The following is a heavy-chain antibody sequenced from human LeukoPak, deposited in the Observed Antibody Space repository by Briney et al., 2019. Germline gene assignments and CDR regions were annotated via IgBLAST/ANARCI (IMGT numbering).Heavy chain of an antibody. CDR2: ISSSSSYI. Sequence: PGGSLRLSCAASGFTFSSYSMNWVRQASGKGLEWVSSISSSSSYIYYADSVKGRFTISRDNAKNSLYLQMNSLRAEDTAVYYCARGLNYLSYYYYVDVWGKGTTVTVSS. D-gene: IGHD1-7*01. CDR1: GFTFSSYS. CDR3: ARGLNYLSYYYYVDV. V-gene: IGHV3-21*01. J-gene: IGHJ6*03.